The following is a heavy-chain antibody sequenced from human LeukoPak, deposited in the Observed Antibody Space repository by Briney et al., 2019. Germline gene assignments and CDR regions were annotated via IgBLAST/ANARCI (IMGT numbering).Heavy chain of an antibody. V-gene: IGHV4-34*01. Sequence: PSETLSLTCAVYGGSFSGYYWSWIRQPPGKGLEWIGEINHSGSTNYNPSLKSRVTISVDTSKNQFSLKLSSVTAADTAVYYCARDRYSSSWYAKGGYFQHWGQRTLVTVSS. D-gene: IGHD6-13*01. J-gene: IGHJ1*01. CDR1: GGSFSGYY. CDR2: INHSGST. CDR3: ARDRYSSSWYAKGGYFQH.